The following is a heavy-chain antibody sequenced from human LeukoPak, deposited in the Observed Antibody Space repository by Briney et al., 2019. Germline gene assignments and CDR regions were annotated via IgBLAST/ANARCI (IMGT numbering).Heavy chain of an antibody. V-gene: IGHV1-69*13. Sequence: SVKVSCKASGGTFSRHTITWVRQAPGQGLEWMGGIIPIFGPANYAQKFQGRVTITADESTSTAYMELTSLRSEDSALYYCARGIGGAGSDSFDSWGQGTLVTVSS. CDR3: ARGIGGAGSDSFDS. CDR2: IIPIFGPA. J-gene: IGHJ4*02. D-gene: IGHD3-10*01. CDR1: GGTFSRHT.